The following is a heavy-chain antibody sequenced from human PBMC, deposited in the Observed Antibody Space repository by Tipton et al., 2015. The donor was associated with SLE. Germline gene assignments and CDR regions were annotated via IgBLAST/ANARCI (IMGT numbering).Heavy chain of an antibody. Sequence: SLRLSCAASGFTFSDYYMSWIRQAPGKGLEWVSYISSSGSTIYYADSVKGRFTISRDNAKNSLYLQMNSLRAEDTAVYYCARDRRAFGVGYYGMDVWGQGTTVTVSS. V-gene: IGHV3-11*04. CDR2: ISSSGSTI. CDR3: ARDRRAFGVGYYGMDV. CDR1: GFTFSDYY. D-gene: IGHD3-3*01. J-gene: IGHJ6*02.